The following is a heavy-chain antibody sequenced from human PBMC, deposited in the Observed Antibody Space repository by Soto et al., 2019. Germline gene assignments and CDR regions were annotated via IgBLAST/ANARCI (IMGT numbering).Heavy chain of an antibody. J-gene: IGHJ4*02. CDR2: IFHDGTA. V-gene: IGHV4-4*02. CDR3: ARLVYDTRLNYMYFDF. Sequence: PSETPSLTCAVSGVSISSGNLWTCVRQTPQRGLEYIGEIFHDGTANYYPSFERRVAISVDTSKNQFSLKLTSVTAADTAIYFCARLVYDTRLNYMYFDFWGQGALVTVYS. D-gene: IGHD2-8*01. CDR1: GVSISSGNL.